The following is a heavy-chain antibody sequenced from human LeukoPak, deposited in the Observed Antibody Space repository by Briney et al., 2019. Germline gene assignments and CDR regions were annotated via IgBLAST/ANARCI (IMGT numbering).Heavy chain of an antibody. CDR2: IYYSGST. CDR1: GGSISSSSYY. J-gene: IGHJ3*02. V-gene: IGHV4-39*01. D-gene: IGHD3-22*01. CDR3: ARHDSSGPYNAFDI. Sequence: PSETLSLTCTVSGGSISSSSYYWGWIRQPPGKGLECIGNIYYSGSTYYNPSLKSRVTISVDTSKNQFSLKLSSVTAADTAVYYCARHDSSGPYNAFDIWGQGTMVTVSS.